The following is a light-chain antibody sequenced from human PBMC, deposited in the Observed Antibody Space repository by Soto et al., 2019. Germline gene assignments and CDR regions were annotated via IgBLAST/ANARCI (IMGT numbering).Light chain of an antibody. V-gene: IGLV1-44*01. CDR1: SSNIGINT. J-gene: IGLJ3*02. Sequence: QSVLTQPPSASGTPGQRVTISCSGSSSNIGINTVNWYQQFPGTAPKLLIYSNNQRPSGVPDRFSGSKSGTSASLAISGLRSEDEAHYYCAAWDDSLSGVVFGGGTKLTVL. CDR3: AAWDDSLSGVV. CDR2: SNN.